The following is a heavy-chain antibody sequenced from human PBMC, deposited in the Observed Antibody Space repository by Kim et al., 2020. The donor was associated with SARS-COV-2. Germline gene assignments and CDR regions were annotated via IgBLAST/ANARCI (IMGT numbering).Heavy chain of an antibody. D-gene: IGHD3-10*01. CDR1: GFTFSSYA. J-gene: IGHJ4*02. Sequence: GGSLRLSCAASGFTFSSYAMHWVRQAPGKGLEWVAVISYDGSNKYYADSVKGRFTISRDNSKNTLYLQMNSLRAEDTAVYYCARGGRRGVIIWKVLGYFDYWGQGTMVTVSS. CDR2: ISYDGSNK. V-gene: IGHV3-30*04. CDR3: ARGGRRGVIIWKVLGYFDY.